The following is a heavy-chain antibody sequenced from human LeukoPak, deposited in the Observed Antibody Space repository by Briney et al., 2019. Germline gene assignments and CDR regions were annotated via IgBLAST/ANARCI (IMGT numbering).Heavy chain of an antibody. V-gene: IGHV1-69*04. J-gene: IGHJ4*02. CDR3: ARVPTMVRGVINYFDY. CDR2: IIPILGIA. Sequence: ASVKVSCNASGGTFSSYAISWVRQAPGQGLEWMGRIIPILGIANYAQKFQGRVTITADKSTSTAYMELSSLRSEDTAVYYCARVPTMVRGVINYFDYWGQGTLVTVSS. CDR1: GGTFSSYA. D-gene: IGHD3-10*01.